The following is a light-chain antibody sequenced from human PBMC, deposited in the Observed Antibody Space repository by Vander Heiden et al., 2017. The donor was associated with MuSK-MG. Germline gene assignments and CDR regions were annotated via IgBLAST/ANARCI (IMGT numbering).Light chain of an antibody. Sequence: QSVLTQPPSVSGAPGQRGTISCTGSSSNIGAGYDVHWYRQVPGTAPKLLIYGNSNRPSGVPDRFSGTKSGSAASLAISGLQAEDEADYYCQSYDTRLSGFVFGIGTKVSVL. CDR1: SSNIGAGYD. V-gene: IGLV1-40*01. J-gene: IGLJ1*01. CDR2: GNS. CDR3: QSYDTRLSGFV.